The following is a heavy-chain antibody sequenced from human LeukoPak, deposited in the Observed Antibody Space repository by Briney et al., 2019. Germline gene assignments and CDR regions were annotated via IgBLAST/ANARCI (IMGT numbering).Heavy chain of an antibody. J-gene: IGHJ4*02. Sequence: PSQTLSLTCTVSGGSISSGGYYWSWIRQPPGKGLEWIGYIYHSGSTYYNPSLKSRVTISVDRSKNRFSLKLSSVTAADTAVYYCASVDTAMVLWGQGTLVTVSS. CDR3: ASVDTAMVL. V-gene: IGHV4-30-2*01. CDR2: IYHSGST. CDR1: GGSISSGGYY. D-gene: IGHD5-18*01.